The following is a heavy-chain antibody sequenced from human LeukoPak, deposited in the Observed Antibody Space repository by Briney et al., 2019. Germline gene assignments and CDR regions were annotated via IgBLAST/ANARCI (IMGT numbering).Heavy chain of an antibody. CDR1: GFTFSSYA. J-gene: IGHJ4*02. CDR3: AQDRFVSSGRDDY. Sequence: PGGSLRLSCAASGFTFSSYAMSWVRQAPGKGLEWVSGISGSGENTYYVDSVKGRFTISIDNSKNTLYLQMTNLRVEDTAVYICAQDRFVSSGRDDYWGQGTLVTVSS. D-gene: IGHD6-19*01. CDR2: ISGSGENT. V-gene: IGHV3-23*01.